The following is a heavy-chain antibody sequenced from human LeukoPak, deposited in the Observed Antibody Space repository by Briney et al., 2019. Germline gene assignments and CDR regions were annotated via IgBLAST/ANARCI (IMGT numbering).Heavy chain of an antibody. CDR3: AKSHLQIAAANFDY. V-gene: IGHV3-23*01. CDR2: ISGSGGST. CDR1: GFTFSSHA. Sequence: PGGSLRLSCAASGFTFSSHAMSWVRQAPGKGLEWVSAISGSGGSTHYAVSVRGRFTISRDNSKNTLYLQMNSLRAEDTAVYYCAKSHLQIAAANFDYWGQGTLVAVSS. J-gene: IGHJ4*02. D-gene: IGHD6-13*01.